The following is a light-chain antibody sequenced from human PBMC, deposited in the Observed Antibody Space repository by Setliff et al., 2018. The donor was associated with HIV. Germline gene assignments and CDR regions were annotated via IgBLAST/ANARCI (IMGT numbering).Light chain of an antibody. CDR3: SSYTTSSTLYV. V-gene: IGLV2-8*01. J-gene: IGLJ1*01. CDR2: EVN. Sequence: QSVLTQPPSASGSPGQSVTISCTGTSSDVGGFNYVSWYQQHPGKAPKLMIYEVNKRPSGVPDRFSGSRSGNTASLTISGLQVEDEADYYCSSYTTSSTLYVFGPGTKVTVL. CDR1: SSDVGGFNY.